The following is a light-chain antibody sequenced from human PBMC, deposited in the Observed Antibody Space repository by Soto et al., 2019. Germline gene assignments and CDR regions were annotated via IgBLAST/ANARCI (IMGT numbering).Light chain of an antibody. J-gene: IGKJ4*01. V-gene: IGKV3-11*01. Sequence: EIVLTQSPATLSLSPGERATLSCRASQSVSSYLAWYQQKPGQAPRLLIYDASNRATGIPARFSGSGSGTDFTLTSSSLETEDVAVYYCQQRSNWPLTFGGGTKVEIK. CDR2: DAS. CDR1: QSVSSY. CDR3: QQRSNWPLT.